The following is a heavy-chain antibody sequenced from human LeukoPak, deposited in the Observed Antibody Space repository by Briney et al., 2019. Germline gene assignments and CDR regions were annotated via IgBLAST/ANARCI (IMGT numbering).Heavy chain of an antibody. V-gene: IGHV1-2*02. Sequence: GASVKVSCKASGYTFTGYYMHWVRQASGQGLEWMGWINPNSGGTNYAQKFQGRVTMTRDTSISTAYMELSRLRSDDTAVYYCARRWGSRLLYFDYWGQGTLVTVSS. J-gene: IGHJ4*02. CDR3: ARRWGSRLLYFDY. CDR1: GYTFTGYY. D-gene: IGHD5-12*01. CDR2: INPNSGGT.